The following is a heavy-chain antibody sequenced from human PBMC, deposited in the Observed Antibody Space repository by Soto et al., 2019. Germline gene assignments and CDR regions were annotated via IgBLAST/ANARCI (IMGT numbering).Heavy chain of an antibody. CDR3: ASEVDCGGDCPNWFDP. J-gene: IGHJ5*02. D-gene: IGHD2-21*02. V-gene: IGHV1-69*08. CDR1: GGTLGTYS. Sequence: SVKVSCKASGGTLGTYSMSWVRQAPGQGLEWMGRITPSLNKATYAQKFQGRVTITAGKSTSTSFMQLSSLRSEDTAVYYCASEVDCGGDCPNWFDPWGQGTLVTVSS. CDR2: ITPSLNKA.